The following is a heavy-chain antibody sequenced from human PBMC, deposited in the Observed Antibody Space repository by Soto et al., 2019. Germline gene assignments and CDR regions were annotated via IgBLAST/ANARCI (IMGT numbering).Heavy chain of an antibody. CDR1: GFTFSSYS. Sequence: GGSLRLSCAASGFTFSSYSMNWVRQAPGKGLEWVSSISSSSYIYYADSVKGRFTISRDNAKNSLYLQMNSLRAEDTAVYYCARVNMGELSLSGYYYYGMDVWGQGTTVTVSS. V-gene: IGHV3-21*01. CDR2: ISSSSYI. D-gene: IGHD3-16*02. CDR3: ARVNMGELSLSGYYYYGMDV. J-gene: IGHJ6*02.